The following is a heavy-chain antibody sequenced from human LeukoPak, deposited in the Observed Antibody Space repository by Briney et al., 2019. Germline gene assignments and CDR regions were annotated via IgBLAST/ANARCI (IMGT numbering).Heavy chain of an antibody. CDR1: GRTFSSYA. J-gene: IGHJ5*02. D-gene: IGHD2-2*01. CDR3: ARGYCSSTSCYYWFDP. Sequence: SVKVSCKASGRTFSSYAISWVRQTPGQGLEWMGRIIPIFGIANYAQKFQGRVTITADKSTSTAYMELSSLRSEDTAVYYCARGYCSSTSCYYWFDPWGQGTLVTVSS. CDR2: IIPIFGIA. V-gene: IGHV1-69*04.